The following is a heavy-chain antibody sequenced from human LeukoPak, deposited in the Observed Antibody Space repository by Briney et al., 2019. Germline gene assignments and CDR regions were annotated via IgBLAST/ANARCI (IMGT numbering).Heavy chain of an antibody. CDR3: ARRVGATSPYNWFDP. CDR2: IYYSGST. CDR1: GGSISSYY. D-gene: IGHD1-26*01. J-gene: IGHJ5*02. Sequence: PSETLSLTCTVSGGSISSYYWSWIRQPPGKGLEWIGYIYYSGSTNYNPSLKSRVTISVDTSKNQFSLKLSSVTAAGTAVYYCARRVGATSPYNWFDPWGQGTLVTVSS. V-gene: IGHV4-59*08.